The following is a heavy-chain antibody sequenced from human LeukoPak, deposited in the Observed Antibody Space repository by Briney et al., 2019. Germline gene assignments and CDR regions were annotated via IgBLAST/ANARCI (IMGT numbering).Heavy chain of an antibody. Sequence: SETLSLTCAVYGGSFSGYYWSWIRQPPGKGLEWIGEINHSGSTNYNPSLKSRVTISVDTSKNQFSLKLSSVTAADTAVYYCASLSPENTDYWGQGTLVTVSS. CDR2: INHSGST. CDR1: GGSFSGYY. J-gene: IGHJ4*02. CDR3: ASLSPENTDY. D-gene: IGHD1-14*01. V-gene: IGHV4-34*01.